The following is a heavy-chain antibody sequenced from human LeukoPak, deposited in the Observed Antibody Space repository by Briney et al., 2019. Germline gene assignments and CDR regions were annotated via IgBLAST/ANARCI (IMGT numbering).Heavy chain of an antibody. CDR3: ARGQRYFDWLLAGDY. Sequence: GGSLRLSCAASGFTFSSYGMHWVRQAPGKGLEWVAVIWYDGSNKYYADSVKGRFTISRDNSKNTLYLQMNSLRAEDTAVYYCARGQRYFDWLLAGDYWGQGTLVTVSS. CDR2: IWYDGSNK. CDR1: GFTFSSYG. V-gene: IGHV3-33*01. D-gene: IGHD3-9*01. J-gene: IGHJ4*02.